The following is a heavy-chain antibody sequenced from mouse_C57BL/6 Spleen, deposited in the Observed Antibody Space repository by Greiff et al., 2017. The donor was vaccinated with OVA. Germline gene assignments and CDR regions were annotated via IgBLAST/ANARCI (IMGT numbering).Heavy chain of an antibody. D-gene: IGHD1-1*01. J-gene: IGHJ1*03. CDR3: ARDRGYGSSSYWYCDG. CDR1: GFTFSSYA. CDR2: ISDGGSYT. Sequence: EVKLMESGGGLVKPGGSLKLSCAASGFTFSSYAMSWVRQTPEKRLEWVATISDGGSYTYYPDNVKGRFTISRDNAKNNLYLQMSHLKSEDTAMYYCARDRGYGSSSYWYCDGWGTGTTVTVSS. V-gene: IGHV5-4*01.